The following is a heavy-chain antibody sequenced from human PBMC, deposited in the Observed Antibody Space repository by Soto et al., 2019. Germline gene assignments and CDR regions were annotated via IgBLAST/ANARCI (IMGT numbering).Heavy chain of an antibody. V-gene: IGHV1-3*01. Sequence: QVQLVQSGAEVKKPGASVKVSCKASGYTFTSYAMHWVRQAPGQRLEWMGWINAGNGNTKYSQKFQGRVTITRDTSASTAYMELSSLRSEDTAVYYCARGSPPRLYGDYSQYFDYWGQGTLVTVSS. CDR1: GYTFTSYA. CDR2: INAGNGNT. CDR3: ARGSPPRLYGDYSQYFDY. D-gene: IGHD4-17*01. J-gene: IGHJ4*02.